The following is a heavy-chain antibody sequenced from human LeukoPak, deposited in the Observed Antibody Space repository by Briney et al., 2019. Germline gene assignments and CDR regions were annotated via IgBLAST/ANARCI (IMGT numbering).Heavy chain of an antibody. CDR1: GGSISSGGYY. V-gene: IGHV4-30-2*01. CDR3: ARVYSSSSGAFDI. Sequence: SETLSLTCTVSGGSISSGGYYWSWIRQPPGKGLEWIGYIYHSGSTYYNPSLKSRVTISVDRSKNQFSLKLSSVTAADTAVYYCARVYSSSSGAFDIWGQGTMVTVSS. CDR2: IYHSGST. J-gene: IGHJ3*02. D-gene: IGHD6-6*01.